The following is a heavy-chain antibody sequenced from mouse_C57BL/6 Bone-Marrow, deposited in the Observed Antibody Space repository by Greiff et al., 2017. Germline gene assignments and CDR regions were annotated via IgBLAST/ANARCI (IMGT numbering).Heavy chain of an antibody. CDR3: ARYYGSYFDY. J-gene: IGHJ2*01. V-gene: IGHV1-64*01. Sequence: QVQLQQPGAEPVKPGASVKLSCKASGYTFTSYWMHWVKQRPGQGLEWIGMIHPNSGSTNYNEKFKSKATLTVDKSSSTAYMQLSSLTSEDSAVYYCARYYGSYFDYWGQGTTLTVSS. CDR2: IHPNSGST. D-gene: IGHD1-1*01. CDR1: GYTFTSYW.